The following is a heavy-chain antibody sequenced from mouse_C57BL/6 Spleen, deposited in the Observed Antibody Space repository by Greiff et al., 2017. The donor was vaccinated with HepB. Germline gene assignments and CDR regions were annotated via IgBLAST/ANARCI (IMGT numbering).Heavy chain of an antibody. CDR3: ARRGGLGQGFDY. CDR1: GYTFTSYW. V-gene: IGHV1-55*01. J-gene: IGHJ2*01. CDR2: IYPGSGST. D-gene: IGHD3-3*01. Sequence: QVQLKQPGAELVKPGASVKMSCKASGYTFTSYWITWVKQRPGQGLEWIGDIYPGSGSTNYNEKFKSKATLTVDTSSSTAYMQLSSLTSEDSAVYYCARRGGLGQGFDYWGQGTTLTVSS.